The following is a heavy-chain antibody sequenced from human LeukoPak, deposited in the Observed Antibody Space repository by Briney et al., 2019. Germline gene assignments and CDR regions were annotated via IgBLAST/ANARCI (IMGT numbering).Heavy chain of an antibody. CDR1: GGTFSSYA. Sequence: SVKASCKASGGTFSSYAISWVRQAPGQGLEWMGGIIPIFGTANYAQKFQGRVTITADESTSTACMELSSLRSEDTAVYYCARGTTVVTSNYYYMDVWGKGTTVTVSS. D-gene: IGHD4-23*01. CDR2: IIPIFGTA. V-gene: IGHV1-69*13. J-gene: IGHJ6*03. CDR3: ARGTTVVTSNYYYMDV.